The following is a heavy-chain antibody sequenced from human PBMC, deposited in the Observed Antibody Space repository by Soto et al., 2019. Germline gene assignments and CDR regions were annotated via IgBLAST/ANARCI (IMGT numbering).Heavy chain of an antibody. Sequence: GASVKVCCKASGGTFRSYTISWVRQAPGRGLEWMGRIIPILGIAKYAQKFQGRVTITTDTSASTAYMELSSLRSEDTAVYYGARADYYDSSGWSDYWGQGTLITVS. CDR2: IIPILGIA. D-gene: IGHD3-22*01. J-gene: IGHJ4*02. V-gene: IGHV1-69*02. CDR1: GGTFRSYT. CDR3: ARADYYDSSGWSDY.